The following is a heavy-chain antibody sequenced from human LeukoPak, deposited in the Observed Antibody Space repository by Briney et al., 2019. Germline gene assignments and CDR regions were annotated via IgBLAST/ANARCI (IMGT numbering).Heavy chain of an antibody. V-gene: IGHV3-30*02. CDR3: AKAYCSSTRCSSYLYFQH. J-gene: IGHJ1*01. CDR1: GFPFSSYG. Sequence: GGSLRLSCAASGFPFSSYGMHWVRQAPGKGLEWVAFIRYDGSNKYYADSVKGRFTISRDNSKNTLYLQMNSLRAEDTAVYYCAKAYCSSTRCSSYLYFQHWGQGTLVTVSS. D-gene: IGHD2-2*01. CDR2: IRYDGSNK.